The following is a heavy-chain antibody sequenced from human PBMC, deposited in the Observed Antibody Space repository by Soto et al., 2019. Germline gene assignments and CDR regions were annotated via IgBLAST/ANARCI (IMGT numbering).Heavy chain of an antibody. J-gene: IGHJ4*02. CDR3: AGGIAARPLGY. D-gene: IGHD2-15*01. CDR2: IYHSGST. CDR1: GGSISSGGYS. Sequence: QLQLQESGSGLVKPSQTLSLTCAVSGGSISSGGYSWSWIRQPPGKGLEWMGYIYHSGSTYYNPSLQGRVTISVDTSKNQFSLRLSSVTAADTAVYYCAGGIAARPLGYWGQGTLVTVSS. V-gene: IGHV4-30-2*01.